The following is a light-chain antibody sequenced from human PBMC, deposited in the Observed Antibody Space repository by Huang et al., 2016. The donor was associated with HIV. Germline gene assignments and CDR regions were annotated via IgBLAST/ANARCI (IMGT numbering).Light chain of an antibody. J-gene: IGKJ4*01. V-gene: IGKV3-20*01. CDR3: QHYGSSPLT. CDR2: GAS. CDR1: QTVNSNY. Sequence: EIVLTQSPGTLSLSAGERATLSGRTSQTVNSNYLAWYQQKPGQAPRLLLYGASSRAPGIPDRFSGSGSGADFTLTITRLEPEDFAVYYCQHYGSSPLTFGGGTKVEIK.